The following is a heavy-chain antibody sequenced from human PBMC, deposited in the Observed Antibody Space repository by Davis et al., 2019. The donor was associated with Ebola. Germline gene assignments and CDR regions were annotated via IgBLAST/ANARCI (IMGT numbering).Heavy chain of an antibody. J-gene: IGHJ4*02. CDR2: ISSSSSYI. Sequence: GESLKISCVASGFSPSSYGMHWVRQAPGKGLEWVSSISSSSSYIYYADSVKGRFTFSRDNAKNSLYLQMNSLRGEDTAVYYCARKPIDYWGQGTLVTVSS. D-gene: IGHD1-14*01. CDR1: GFSPSSYG. CDR3: ARKPIDY. V-gene: IGHV3-21*01.